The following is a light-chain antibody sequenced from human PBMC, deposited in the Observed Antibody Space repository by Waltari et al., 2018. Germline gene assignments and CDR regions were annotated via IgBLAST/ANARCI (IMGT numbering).Light chain of an antibody. J-gene: IGLJ1*01. CDR3: QSYDSSLSGVGYV. V-gene: IGLV1-40*01. CDR1: SSNIGAGYD. Sequence: QSVLTQPPSVSGAPGQRVTISCTGSSSNIGAGYDVHWYQQLPGTAPKLLIYGTSNRPSGVPDRFAGSKCGTSASLAITGLQAEDEADYYCQSYDSSLSGVGYVFGTGTKVTVL. CDR2: GTS.